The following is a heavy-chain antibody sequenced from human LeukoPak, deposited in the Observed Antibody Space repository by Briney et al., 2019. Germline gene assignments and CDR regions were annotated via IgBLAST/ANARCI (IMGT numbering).Heavy chain of an antibody. D-gene: IGHD6-19*01. CDR1: GYTFTGYY. Sequence: GASVKVSCKASGYTFTGYYMHWVRQAPGQGLEWMGGIIPIFGTANYAQKFQGRVTITTDESTSTAYMELSSLRSEDTAVYYCARGTHGSGWTGGAFDIWGQGTMVTVSS. CDR3: ARGTHGSGWTGGAFDI. J-gene: IGHJ3*02. CDR2: IIPIFGTA. V-gene: IGHV1-69*05.